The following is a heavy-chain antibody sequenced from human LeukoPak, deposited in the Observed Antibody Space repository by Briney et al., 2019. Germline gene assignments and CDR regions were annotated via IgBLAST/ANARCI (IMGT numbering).Heavy chain of an antibody. Sequence: GGSLRLSCAASGFTFSSYAMSWVRQAPGKGLEWVSAISGSGGSTYYADSVKGRFTISRDNSKNTLYLQMNSLRAEDTAVYYCAKVAEIVVVVAATPSWFDPWGQETLVTVSS. D-gene: IGHD2-15*01. CDR3: AKVAEIVVVVAATPSWFDP. J-gene: IGHJ5*02. CDR2: ISGSGGST. CDR1: GFTFSSYA. V-gene: IGHV3-23*01.